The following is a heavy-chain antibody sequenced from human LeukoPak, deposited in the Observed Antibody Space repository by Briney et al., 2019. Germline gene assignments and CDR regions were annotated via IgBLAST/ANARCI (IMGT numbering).Heavy chain of an antibody. CDR1: GFTFSSSW. CDR3: ARGENYYDSSGFDY. Sequence: GGSLRLSCAASGFTFSSSWMHWVRQAPGKGLVCVSHINSDGSTTDYADSVKGRFTISRDNAKNTLYLQVNSLRAEDTAVYYCARGENYYDSSGFDYWGQGTLVTVSS. D-gene: IGHD3-22*01. V-gene: IGHV3-74*01. J-gene: IGHJ4*02. CDR2: INSDGSTT.